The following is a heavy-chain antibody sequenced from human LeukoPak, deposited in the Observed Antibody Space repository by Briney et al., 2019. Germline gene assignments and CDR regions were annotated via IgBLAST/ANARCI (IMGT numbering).Heavy chain of an antibody. D-gene: IGHD1-7*01. Sequence: EASVKVSCKSSGYTLSDHAIHWVRMAPGQGLEWTGVITPSDGTRGFPQKFQGRVTLTTDMSTGTVYMELSSLRSEDTAVYYCARGLRTGTSRAYFDIWGQGTLVSVAS. V-gene: IGHV1-46*01. CDR3: ARGLRTGTSRAYFDI. CDR1: GYTLSDHA. J-gene: IGHJ4*02. CDR2: ITPSDGTR.